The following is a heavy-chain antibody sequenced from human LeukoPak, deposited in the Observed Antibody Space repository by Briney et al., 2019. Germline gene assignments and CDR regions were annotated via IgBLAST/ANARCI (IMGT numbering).Heavy chain of an antibody. V-gene: IGHV1-69*13. J-gene: IGHJ4*02. CDR2: IVPIFGTA. CDR3: ARGGCSSTSCYFNY. Sequence: SVKVSCKASGGTFSSYAISWVRQAPGQGLEWMGGIVPIFGTANYAQKFQGRVTITADESTSTAYMELSSLRSEDAAVYYCARGGCSSTSCYFNYWGQGTLVTVSS. CDR1: GGTFSSYA. D-gene: IGHD2-2*01.